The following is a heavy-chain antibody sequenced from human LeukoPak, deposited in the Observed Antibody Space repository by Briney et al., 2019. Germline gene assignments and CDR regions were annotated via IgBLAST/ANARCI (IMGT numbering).Heavy chain of an antibody. CDR3: ARGRIASGAYYYYMDV. CDR1: GGSISNYY. D-gene: IGHD2-21*01. Sequence: TSETLSLTCTVSGGSISNYYSTWIRQSPGKGLEWIGYIYKNGGTNYNPSLKSRVTISVDTSKNQVSLKLSSVTAADTAVYYCARGRIASGAYYYYMDVWGKGTTVTVSS. J-gene: IGHJ6*03. CDR2: IYKNGGT. V-gene: IGHV4-59*12.